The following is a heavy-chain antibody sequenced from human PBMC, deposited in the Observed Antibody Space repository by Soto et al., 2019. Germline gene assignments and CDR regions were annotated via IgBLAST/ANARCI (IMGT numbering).Heavy chain of an antibody. CDR3: ARTYGDYRIDAFDI. J-gene: IGHJ3*02. CDR2: IIPILGIA. V-gene: IGHV1-69*02. D-gene: IGHD4-17*01. CDR1: GGTFSSYT. Sequence: QVQLVQSGAEVKKPGSPVKVSCKASGGTFSSYTISWVRQAPGQGLEWMGRIIPILGIANYAQKFQGRVTITADKYTSTAYMELSSLRSEDTAVYYCARTYGDYRIDAFDIWGQGTMVTVSS.